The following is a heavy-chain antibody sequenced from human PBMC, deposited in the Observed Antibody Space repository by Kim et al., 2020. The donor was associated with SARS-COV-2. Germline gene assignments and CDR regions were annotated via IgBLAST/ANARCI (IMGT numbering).Heavy chain of an antibody. D-gene: IGHD6-25*01. CDR2: NT. V-gene: IGHV1-8*01. CDR3: ARGGGYARAV. Sequence: NTGYAQKFQGRVTMTRNTSISTAYMELSSLRSEDTAVYYCARGGGYARAVWGQGTTVTVSS. J-gene: IGHJ6*02.